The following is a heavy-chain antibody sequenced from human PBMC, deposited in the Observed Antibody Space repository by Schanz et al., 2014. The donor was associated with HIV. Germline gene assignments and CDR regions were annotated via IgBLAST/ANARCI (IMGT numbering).Heavy chain of an antibody. J-gene: IGHJ4*02. CDR2: ISGSGGST. CDR1: GFTFSSYG. V-gene: IGHV3-23*01. CDR3: AREAVRFFDY. Sequence: EVQLLESGGGLVQPGGSLRLSCAASGFTFSSYGMSWVRQAPGKGLECVSVISGSGGSTYYADSVKGRFTISRDNSKNALYLQMNSLRAEDTAVYYCAREAVRFFDYWGQGTLVTVSS. D-gene: IGHD6-6*01.